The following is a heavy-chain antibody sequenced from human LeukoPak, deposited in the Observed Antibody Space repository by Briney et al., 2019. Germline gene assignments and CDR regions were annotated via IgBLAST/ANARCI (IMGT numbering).Heavy chain of an antibody. CDR2: MNPNSGNT. V-gene: IGHV1-8*03. CDR1: GYTFTSYD. J-gene: IGHJ5*02. Sequence: ASVKVSCKASGYTFTSYDINWVRQATGQGLEWMGWMNPNSGNTGYAQKFQGRVTITRNTSISTAYMELSSLRSEDTAVYYCARDFSGIAAAGGAWGQGTLVTVSS. D-gene: IGHD6-13*01. CDR3: ARDFSGIAAAGGA.